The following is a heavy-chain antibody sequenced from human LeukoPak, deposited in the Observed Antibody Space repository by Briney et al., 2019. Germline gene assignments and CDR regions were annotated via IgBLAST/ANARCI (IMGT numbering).Heavy chain of an antibody. Sequence: GGSLRLSCAGSGFTFSSYDMNWVRQAPGKGLEWVSYINSGGTTIYYADSVKGRFTISRDNAKNSLYLQMNSLRAEDTAVYYCARDLRGCPYWGQGTLVTVSS. CDR1: GFTFSSYD. CDR2: INSGGTTI. D-gene: IGHD3-22*01. J-gene: IGHJ4*02. V-gene: IGHV3-48*03. CDR3: ARDLRGCPY.